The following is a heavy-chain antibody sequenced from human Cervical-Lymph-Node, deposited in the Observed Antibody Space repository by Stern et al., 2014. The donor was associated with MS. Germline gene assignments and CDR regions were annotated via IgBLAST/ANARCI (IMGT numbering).Heavy chain of an antibody. CDR3: ATGSGDY. Sequence: VQLVESESELKMPGASVKVACKASGYTFTYYPMNLVRQAPGQGLEWMGWINTNSGNPTYAEGFTGRFAFSLDTSVSTAYLQISSLKAEDTAVYYCATGSGDYWGRGTLVTVSS. D-gene: IGHD3-10*01. J-gene: IGHJ4*02. CDR2: INTNSGNP. CDR1: GYTFTYYP. V-gene: IGHV7-4-1*02.